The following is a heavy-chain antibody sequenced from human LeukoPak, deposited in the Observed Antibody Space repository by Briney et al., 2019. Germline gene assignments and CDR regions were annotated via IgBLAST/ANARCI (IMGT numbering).Heavy chain of an antibody. CDR1: GGLISISTYY. D-gene: IGHD6-19*01. CDR2: IYHSGST. V-gene: IGHV4-39*07. J-gene: IGHJ5*02. Sequence: ASETLSLTCTVSGGLISISTYYWGWIRQPPGKGLEWIGSIYHSGSTYYNPSLKSRVTISVDTSKNQFSLKLSSVTAADTAVYYCARRAGQDSYNWFDPWGQGTLVTVSS. CDR3: ARRAGQDSYNWFDP.